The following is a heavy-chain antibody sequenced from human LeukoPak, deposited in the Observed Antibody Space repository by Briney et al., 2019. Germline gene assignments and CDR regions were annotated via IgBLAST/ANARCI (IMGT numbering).Heavy chain of an antibody. D-gene: IGHD3-10*01. CDR2: ISGSGGST. CDR3: AKAVVVRGYFSY. J-gene: IGHJ4*02. CDR1: GFTFSSYA. V-gene: IGHV3-23*01. Sequence: PGGSLRLSCAASGFTFSSYAMSWVRQAPGKGLEWVSAISGSGGSTYYADSVKGRFTISRDNSKDTLYLQMNSLRAEDTAVYYCAKAVVVRGYFSYWGQGTLVTVSS.